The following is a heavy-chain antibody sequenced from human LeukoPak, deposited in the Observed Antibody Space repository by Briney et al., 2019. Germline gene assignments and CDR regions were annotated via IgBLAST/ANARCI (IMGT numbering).Heavy chain of an antibody. J-gene: IGHJ4*02. D-gene: IGHD3-22*01. CDR2: NGDGSTI. Sequence: QPGGSLRLSCAASGFTFSSYWMHWVRQVPGKGLVWVSRNGDGSTISYADSVKGRFTISRDNARNTLYLQMNSLRAEDTAVYYCARRGVYYDSSGYQDYWGQGTLVTVSS. CDR1: GFTFSSYW. V-gene: IGHV3-74*01. CDR3: ARRGVYYDSSGYQDY.